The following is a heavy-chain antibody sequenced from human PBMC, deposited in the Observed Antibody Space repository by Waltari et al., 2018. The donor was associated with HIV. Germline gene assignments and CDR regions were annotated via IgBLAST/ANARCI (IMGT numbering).Heavy chain of an antibody. CDR1: GGSISSGSYY. D-gene: IGHD2-15*01. CDR3: ARDLVLRGYFDY. Sequence: QVQLQESGPGLVKPSQTLSLTCTVSGGSISSGSYYWSWIRQPAGKGLEWIGRIYTSGSTNYNPSLKSRVTISVDTSKNQFSLKLSSVTAADTAVYYCARDLVLRGYFDYWGQGTLVTVSS. J-gene: IGHJ4*02. CDR2: IYTSGST. V-gene: IGHV4-61*02.